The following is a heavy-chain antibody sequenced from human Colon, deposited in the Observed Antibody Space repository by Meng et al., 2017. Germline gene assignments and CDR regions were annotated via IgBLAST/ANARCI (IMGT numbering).Heavy chain of an antibody. D-gene: IGHD2-2*01. J-gene: IGHJ4*02. CDR2: IHSSGNT. V-gene: IGHV4-30-4*01. Sequence: VQLQESGPGLVKPSQTLALTCPISGGSINSADYYWNWIRQSPGKGLEWLGYIHSSGNTYYTPSLKSRLTMSLDTSKNQFSLRLTSVTAADTAVYYCARNPVIPDARTFDFWGQGALVTVSS. CDR3: ARNPVIPDARTFDF. CDR1: GGSINSADYY.